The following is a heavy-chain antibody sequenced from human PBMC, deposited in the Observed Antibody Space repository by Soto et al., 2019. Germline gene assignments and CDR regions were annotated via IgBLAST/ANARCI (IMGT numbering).Heavy chain of an antibody. CDR1: DDSIGRSNYF. J-gene: IGHJ4*02. V-gene: IGHV4-39*01. Sequence: QLQLQESGPGLVKPSETLSLTCTVSDDSIGRSNYFWGWIRQPPGKGLEWIGNIFYSGNTHYNPSLKSRVTISLDTSNHHFSLRVSSVTAADTAVYYCARHLYSGDSCVSFGYWGPGALVLVSS. CDR3: ARHLYSGDSCVSFGY. CDR2: IFYSGNT. D-gene: IGHD6-19*01.